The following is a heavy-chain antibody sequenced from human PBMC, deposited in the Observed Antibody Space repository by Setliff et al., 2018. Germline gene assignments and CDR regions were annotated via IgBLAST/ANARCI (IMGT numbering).Heavy chain of an antibody. Sequence: TSETLSLTCAVSDFSVSSNYYWGWIRQPPGKGLEWIANVYYSGSTYYSPSLKSRVTMSVDTSKNQFSLNLYSVTAADTAVYYCARTSSGRYFDLWGRGTLVTV. CDR3: ARTSSGRYFDL. CDR1: DFSVSSNYY. J-gene: IGHJ2*01. CDR2: VYYSGST. V-gene: IGHV4-38-2*01.